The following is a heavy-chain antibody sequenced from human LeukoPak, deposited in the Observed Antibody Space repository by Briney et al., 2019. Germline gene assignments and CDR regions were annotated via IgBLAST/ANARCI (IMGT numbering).Heavy chain of an antibody. Sequence: GGSLRLSCAASGFTFSSYEMNWVRQAPGKGLEWVSYISSSSSTIYYADSVKGRFTISRDNAKNSLYLQMNSLRAEDTAVYYCARDRFHPTYYYYMDVWGKGTTVTVSS. V-gene: IGHV3-48*01. CDR2: ISSSSSTI. J-gene: IGHJ6*03. CDR1: GFTFSSYE. CDR3: ARDRFHPTYYYYMDV.